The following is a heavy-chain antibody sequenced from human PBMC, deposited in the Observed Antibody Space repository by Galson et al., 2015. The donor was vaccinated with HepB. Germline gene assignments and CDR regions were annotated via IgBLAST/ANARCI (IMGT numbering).Heavy chain of an antibody. CDR1: GYTLTELS. CDR3: ATAGYSGYDPHYYMDV. V-gene: IGHV1-24*01. D-gene: IGHD5-12*01. CDR2: FDPEDGET. Sequence: SVKASCKVSGYTLTELSMHWVRQAPGKGLEWMGGFDPEDGETIYAQKFQGRVTMTEDTSTDTAYMELSSLRSEDTAVYYCATAGYSGYDPHYYMDVWGKGTTVTVSS. J-gene: IGHJ6*03.